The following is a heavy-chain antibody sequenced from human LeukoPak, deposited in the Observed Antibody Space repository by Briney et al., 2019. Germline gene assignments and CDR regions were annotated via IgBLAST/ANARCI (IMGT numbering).Heavy chain of an antibody. Sequence: GGSLRLSCAASGFTFSSYSMNWVRQAPGKGLEWVSPISSSSSYIYYADSVKGRFTISRDNAKNSLYLQMNSLRAEDTALYYCARGAKSMIVVVITVAFDIWGQGTMVTVSS. J-gene: IGHJ3*02. CDR3: ARGAKSMIVVVITVAFDI. CDR2: ISSSSSYI. D-gene: IGHD3-22*01. V-gene: IGHV3-21*04. CDR1: GFTFSSYS.